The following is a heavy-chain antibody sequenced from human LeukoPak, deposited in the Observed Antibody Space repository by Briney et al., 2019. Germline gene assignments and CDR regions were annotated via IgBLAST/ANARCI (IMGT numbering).Heavy chain of an antibody. CDR2: IKQDGSEK. V-gene: IGHV3-7*03. J-gene: IGHJ1*01. D-gene: IGHD1-7*01. Sequence: GGSLRLSCAASDFTFSSYWMTWVRQAPGKGLEWVANIKQDGSEKFYLDSVKGRFTISRDNSKNTLYLQMSSLRAEDTAVYYCAKDERNWNYNLASQTYDWGQGTLVTVSS. CDR3: AKDERNWNYNLASQTYD. CDR1: DFTFSSYW.